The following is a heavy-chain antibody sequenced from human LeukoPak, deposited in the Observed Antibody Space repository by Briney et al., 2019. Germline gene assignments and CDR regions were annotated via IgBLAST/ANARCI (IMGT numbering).Heavy chain of an antibody. D-gene: IGHD3-16*01. V-gene: IGHV4-59*08. Sequence: PSETLSLTCNVSGGSISSYYWSWIRQPPGKGLEWIGYIYYSGSTNYNPSLKSRVTISINTSKNQFSLNLTSVTAADTAVYYCARGMYYYDGCGDYWGQGIQVTVSS. CDR3: ARGMYYYDGCGDY. CDR2: IYYSGST. CDR1: GGSISSYY. J-gene: IGHJ4*02.